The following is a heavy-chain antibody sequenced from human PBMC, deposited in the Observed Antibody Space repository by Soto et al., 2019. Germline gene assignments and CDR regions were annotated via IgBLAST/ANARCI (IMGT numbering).Heavy chain of an antibody. CDR2: VSPSGTT. CDR3: ARDRGSYGMDV. J-gene: IGHJ6*02. Sequence: QVQLQESGPGLVKPSQTLSLTCTVSGDSISVGYYWSWIRQHPGKGLEWIGYVSPSGTTYYNPSLKRRVSISTDRSKNQFSLEVSSVTAADTAVYYCARDRGSYGMDVWGQGTTVTVSS. V-gene: IGHV4-31*03. CDR1: GDSISVGYY.